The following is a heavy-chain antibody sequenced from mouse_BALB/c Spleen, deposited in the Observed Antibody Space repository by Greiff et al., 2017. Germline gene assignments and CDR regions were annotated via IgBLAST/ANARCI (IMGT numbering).Heavy chain of an antibody. Sequence: QVQLQQSGAELVRPGSSVKISCKASGYAFSSYWMNWVKQRPGQGLEWIGQIYPGDGDTNYNGKFKGKATLTADKSSSTAYMQLSSLTSEDSAVYFCARSGSDYYGSSYWYFDVWGAGTTVTVSA. CDR2: IYPGDGDT. V-gene: IGHV1-80*01. J-gene: IGHJ1*01. CDR3: ARSGSDYYGSSYWYFDV. D-gene: IGHD1-1*01. CDR1: GYAFSSYW.